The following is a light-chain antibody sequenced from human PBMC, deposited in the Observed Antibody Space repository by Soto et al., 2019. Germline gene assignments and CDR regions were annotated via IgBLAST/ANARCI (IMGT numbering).Light chain of an antibody. J-gene: IGKJ5*01. CDR3: QRRSTSPLT. V-gene: IGKV3-11*01. CDR2: DAS. CDR1: PSVSSY. Sequence: EIVLTQSPATLSLSPGERATLSCRASPSVSSYLAWYQQKPGQAPRLLIYDASNRATGIPDRFSGSGSGTFFPLTSSSLEPEYFAVYYYQRRSTSPLTFGGGTRLEMK.